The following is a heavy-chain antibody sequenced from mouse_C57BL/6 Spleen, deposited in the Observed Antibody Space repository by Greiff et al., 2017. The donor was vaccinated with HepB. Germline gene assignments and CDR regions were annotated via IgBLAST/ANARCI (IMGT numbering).Heavy chain of an antibody. CDR1: GYTFTSYW. J-gene: IGHJ2*01. Sequence: QVQLQQPGAELVKPGASVKLSCKASGYTFTSYWMQWVRPRPGQGLEWIGEIDPSDSYTNYNQKFKGKATLTVDTSSSTAYMQHSSLTSEDSAVYYCARQITTVVARSFDYWGQGTTLTVSS. V-gene: IGHV1-50*01. D-gene: IGHD1-1*01. CDR2: IDPSDSYT. CDR3: ARQITTVVARSFDY.